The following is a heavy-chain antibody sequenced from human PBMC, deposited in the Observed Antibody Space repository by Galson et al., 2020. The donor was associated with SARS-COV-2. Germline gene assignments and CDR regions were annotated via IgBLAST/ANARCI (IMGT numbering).Heavy chain of an antibody. CDR3: ARSMGAGRVYYYFES. D-gene: IGHD6-6*01. CDR1: VCSISSGTYF. Sequence: SETLSLTCTVSVCSISSGTYFWSWIRQHPGKGLEWIGYIHYSGSTSFNPSLESRLTISLGTSKNQFSLTLSSVTAADTAVYFCARSMGAGRVYYYFESWGQGTLVTVSS. J-gene: IGHJ4*02. CDR2: IHYSGST. V-gene: IGHV4-31*03.